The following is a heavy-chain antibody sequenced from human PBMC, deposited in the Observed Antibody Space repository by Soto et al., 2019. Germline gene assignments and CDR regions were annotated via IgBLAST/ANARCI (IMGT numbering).Heavy chain of an antibody. V-gene: IGHV3-74*01. J-gene: IGHJ5*02. Sequence: PGGSLRISCAASGFTFSSYWMHWVRQAPGKGLVWVSRINSDGSSTSYADSVKGRFTISRDNAKNTLYLQMNSLRAEDTAVYYCARVPYRIAAAAWFDPWGQGTLVTVSS. CDR2: INSDGSST. CDR3: ARVPYRIAAAAWFDP. D-gene: IGHD6-13*01. CDR1: GFTFSSYW.